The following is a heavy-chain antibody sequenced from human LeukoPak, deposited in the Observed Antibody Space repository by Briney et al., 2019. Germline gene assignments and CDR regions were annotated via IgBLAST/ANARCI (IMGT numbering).Heavy chain of an antibody. CDR3: AKDFVRYNIQFDY. J-gene: IGHJ4*02. D-gene: IGHD1-14*01. CDR2: ISGGGAGT. CDR1: GLSFGFYA. Sequence: RTGGSLRLSCAASGLSFGFYAMSWVRQAPGKGLEWVSSISGGGAGTYYADSVRDRFTISRDNSKNTLYLQMDSLRAEDTALYYCAKDFVRYNIQFDYWGQGALVTVSS. V-gene: IGHV3-23*01.